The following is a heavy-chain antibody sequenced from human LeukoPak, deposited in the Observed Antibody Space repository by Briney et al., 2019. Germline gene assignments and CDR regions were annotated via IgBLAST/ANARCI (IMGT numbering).Heavy chain of an antibody. V-gene: IGHV4-59*08. Sequence: SETLSLTCTVSGGSISSYYWSWIRQPPGKGLEWIGYIYYSGSTNYNPSLKSRVTISVDTSKNQFSLKLSSVTAADTAVYYCAARGIAVAGTVFDYWGQGTLVTVSS. CDR1: GGSISSYY. J-gene: IGHJ4*02. CDR3: AARGIAVAGTVFDY. D-gene: IGHD6-19*01. CDR2: IYYSGST.